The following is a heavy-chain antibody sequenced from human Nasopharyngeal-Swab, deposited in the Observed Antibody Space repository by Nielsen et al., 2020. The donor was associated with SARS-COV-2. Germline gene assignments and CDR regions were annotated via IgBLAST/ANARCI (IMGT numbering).Heavy chain of an antibody. Sequence: SLKISCAASGFTFDDYAMHWVRQAPGKGLEWVSGISWNSSSIGYADSVKGRFTISRDNAKNSLYLQMNSLRAEDTAVYYCAREPPRFWSGLGYYYYGMDVWGQGTTVTVSS. CDR3: AREPPRFWSGLGYYYYGMDV. J-gene: IGHJ6*02. CDR1: GFTFDDYA. CDR2: ISWNSSSI. V-gene: IGHV3-9*01. D-gene: IGHD3-3*01.